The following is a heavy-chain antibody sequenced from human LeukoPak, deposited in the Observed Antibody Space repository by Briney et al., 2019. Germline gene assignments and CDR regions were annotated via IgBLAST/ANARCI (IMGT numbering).Heavy chain of an antibody. D-gene: IGHD3-10*01. Sequence: GGSLRLSCAASGFTLSSYSMNWVRQAPGKGLEWVSSISGSSYYIYYADSVKGRFTISRDNAKNSLYLQMNSLRAEDTAVYYCARGRDLYGSGSWGDYWGQGTLVTVSS. CDR3: ARGRDLYGSGSWGDY. CDR1: GFTLSSYS. V-gene: IGHV3-21*04. J-gene: IGHJ4*02. CDR2: ISGSSYYI.